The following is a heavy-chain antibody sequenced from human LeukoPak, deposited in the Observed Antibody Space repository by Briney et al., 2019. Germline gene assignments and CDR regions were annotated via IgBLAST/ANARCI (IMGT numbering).Heavy chain of an antibody. CDR2: IYYSGNT. D-gene: IGHD5-24*01. CDR3: ARERWLQVYFDY. Sequence: KASETLSLTCTVSGGSISSYYWSWIRQPPGKGLEWIGSIYYSGNTDYNPSLKSRVTISVDTSKKQFSLKLSSVTAADTAVYYCARERWLQVYFDYWGQGTLVTVSS. J-gene: IGHJ4*02. CDR1: GGSISSYY. V-gene: IGHV4-59*12.